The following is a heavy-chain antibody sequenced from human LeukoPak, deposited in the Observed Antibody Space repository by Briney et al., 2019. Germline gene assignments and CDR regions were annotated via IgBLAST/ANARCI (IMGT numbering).Heavy chain of an antibody. CDR1: GYTLTELS. CDR3: ATVLVSFRSDYFDY. Sequence: ASVKASCKFSGYTLTELSMHWVRQAPGKGLEWMGGFDPEDGETIYAQKFQGKVTMTEDTSTDTAYMELSSLRSEDTAVYYCATVLVSFRSDYFDYWGQGTLVTVSS. CDR2: FDPEDGET. V-gene: IGHV1-24*01. J-gene: IGHJ4*02.